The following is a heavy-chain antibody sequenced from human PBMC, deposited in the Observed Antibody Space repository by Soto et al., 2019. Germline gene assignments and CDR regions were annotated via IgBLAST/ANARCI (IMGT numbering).Heavy chain of an antibody. D-gene: IGHD3-9*01. Sequence: GGSLRLSCGASGFTFSSYWMSWVRQAPGKALEFVANIQHDGRETFYVDSVKGRFTISRDNSNNTLYLQMDRLGVEDTAVYYCAKGNILTGYPFDYWGQGTLVTVSS. CDR1: GFTFSSYW. CDR2: IQHDGRET. V-gene: IGHV3-7*03. J-gene: IGHJ4*02. CDR3: AKGNILTGYPFDY.